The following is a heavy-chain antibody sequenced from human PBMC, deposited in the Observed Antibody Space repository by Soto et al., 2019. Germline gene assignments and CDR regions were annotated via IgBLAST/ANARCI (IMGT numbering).Heavy chain of an antibody. CDR1: GYTFSDYF. Sequence: ASVKVSCKASGYTFSDYFIQWLRQAPGQGLEWVAWINPKTAATNYAKKFQDRVTVTSDTSFSTAYLELTRLRPDDTALYYCARIKLGLDYYSGMDVWGQGTAVTVSS. J-gene: IGHJ6*02. CDR2: INPKTAAT. CDR3: ARIKLGLDYYSGMDV. D-gene: IGHD3-16*01. V-gene: IGHV1-2*02.